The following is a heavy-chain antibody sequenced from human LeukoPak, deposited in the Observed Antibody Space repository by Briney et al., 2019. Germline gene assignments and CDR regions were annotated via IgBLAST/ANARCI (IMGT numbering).Heavy chain of an antibody. CDR3: ARANSRSYREFDY. D-gene: IGHD1-26*01. Sequence: SETLSLTCTVSGGSISSYYWSWIRQPAGEGLEWIWRIYTSGGTTYNASLKCRVSMSVDSSRNQFSQTVRCVTAADPAVFYRARANSRSYREFDYWGQGTLVTVSS. CDR2: IYTSGGT. V-gene: IGHV4-4*07. J-gene: IGHJ4*02. CDR1: GGSISSYY.